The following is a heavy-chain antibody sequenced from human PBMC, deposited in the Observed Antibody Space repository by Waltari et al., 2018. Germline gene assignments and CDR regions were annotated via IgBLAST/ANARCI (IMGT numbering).Heavy chain of an antibody. Sequence: EVQLVESGGGLIQPGGSLRLSCAASGFTVSSNYMSWVRQAPGTGLEWVSVIYSGGSTYYADSVKGRFTISRDNSKNTLYLQMNSLRAEDTAVYYCARDEGLYEHYYYYGMDVWGQGTTVTVSS. J-gene: IGHJ6*02. D-gene: IGHD3-3*01. CDR2: IYSGGST. CDR3: ARDEGLYEHYYYYGMDV. V-gene: IGHV3-53*01. CDR1: GFTVSSNY.